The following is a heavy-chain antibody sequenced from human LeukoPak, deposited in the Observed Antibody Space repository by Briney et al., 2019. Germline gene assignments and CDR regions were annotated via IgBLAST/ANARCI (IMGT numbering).Heavy chain of an antibody. D-gene: IGHD1-26*01. CDR2: IGVFNGNR. Sequence: ASVKVSCKTSGYTFSRYGFSWVRQAPGQGLEWIGWIGVFNGNRNYAKSVQGRITLTADTSTNTTYMELRSLTSDDTAVYFCGRDWDWHVQFWGQGALITVSS. V-gene: IGHV1-18*01. CDR1: GYTFSRYG. CDR3: GRDWDWHVQF. J-gene: IGHJ4*02.